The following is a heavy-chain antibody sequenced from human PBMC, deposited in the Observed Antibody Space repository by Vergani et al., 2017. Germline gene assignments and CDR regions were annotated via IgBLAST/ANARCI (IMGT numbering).Heavy chain of an antibody. CDR2: TSIDKGER. CDR1: GYTFDTYG. V-gene: IGHV1-18*04. D-gene: IGHD6-19*01. J-gene: IGHJ4*02. CDR3: ARARAGRQWLAASGFDS. Sequence: QVQLVQSGTEVKRPGASVKVSCKASGYTFDTYGITWVRQAPGQGLEWMGWTSIDKGERKSAQRFEGRVTMTTDTSTSTAYMELRNLRHDDTAVYYCARARAGRQWLAASGFDSWGQGTLVTVSS.